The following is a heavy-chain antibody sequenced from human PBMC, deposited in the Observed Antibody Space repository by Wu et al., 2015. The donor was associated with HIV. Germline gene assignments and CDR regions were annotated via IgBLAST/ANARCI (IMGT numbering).Heavy chain of an antibody. J-gene: IGHJ4*02. Sequence: QVQLQQWGAGLLKPSETLSLTCAVYGGSFSGYYWSWIRQPPGKGLEWIGEINHSGNTNYNPSLKSRVTISVDTSKNQFSLKLSSLTAADTAVYYCASNPVTDYYDSSGYLPPLRWYFDFWGQGTLVTVSS. CDR2: INHSGNT. CDR3: ASNPVTDYYDSSGYLPPLRWYFDF. V-gene: IGHV4-34*01. D-gene: IGHD3-22*01. CDR1: GGSFSGYY.